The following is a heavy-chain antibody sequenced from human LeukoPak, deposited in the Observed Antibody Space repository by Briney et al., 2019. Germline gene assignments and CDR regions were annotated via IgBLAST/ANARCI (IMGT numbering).Heavy chain of an antibody. CDR3: ARDQAAMVLYYYYGMDV. D-gene: IGHD5-18*01. J-gene: IGHJ6*02. CDR2: IWYDGSNK. CDR1: GFTFSSYA. V-gene: IGHV3-33*08. Sequence: GGSPRLSCAASGFTFSSYAMHWVRQAPGKGLEWVAVIWYDGSNKYYADSVKGRFTISRDNSKNTLYLQMSSLRAEDTAVYYCARDQAAMVLYYYYGMDVWGQGTTVTVSS.